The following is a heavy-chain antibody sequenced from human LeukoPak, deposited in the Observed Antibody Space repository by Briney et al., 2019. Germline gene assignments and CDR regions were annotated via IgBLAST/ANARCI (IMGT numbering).Heavy chain of an antibody. V-gene: IGHV3-48*03. J-gene: IGHJ4*02. CDR3: AREVDSVIGSIDY. Sequence: GGYLRLSCAASGFTFSSFEMNWVRQAPGKGLEWVSYISGSGTIYYADSVKGRFTISRDNAKNSLYLQMNNLRAEDTAVYYCAREVDSVIGSIDYWGQGTLVTVSS. CDR2: ISGSGTI. CDR1: GFTFSSFE. D-gene: IGHD3-22*01.